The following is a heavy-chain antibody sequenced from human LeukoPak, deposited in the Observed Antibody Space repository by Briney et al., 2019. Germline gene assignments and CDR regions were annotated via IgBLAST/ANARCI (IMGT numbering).Heavy chain of an antibody. Sequence: SETLSLTCTVSGGSINSYYWSWIRQPPGKGLEWIGYIYYSGSTNYNPSLKSRVTISVDTSKNQFSLKLSSVTAADTDVYYCAREASSGYYFGYWGQGTLVTV. J-gene: IGHJ4*02. CDR1: GGSINSYY. CDR3: AREASSGYYFGY. V-gene: IGHV4-59*01. D-gene: IGHD3-22*01. CDR2: IYYSGST.